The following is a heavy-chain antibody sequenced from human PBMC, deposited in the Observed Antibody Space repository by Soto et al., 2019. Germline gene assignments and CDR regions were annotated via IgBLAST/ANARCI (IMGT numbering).Heavy chain of an antibody. CDR1: GYTFTSYG. V-gene: IGHV1-18*01. D-gene: IGHD6-13*01. Sequence: ASVKVSCKASGYTFTSYGISWVRQAPGQGLEWMGWISAYNGNTNYAQKLQGRVTMTTDTSTSTAYMELRSLRSDDTAVYYCARVSTSGRQKLYLSYYYYYGMDVWGQGTTVTVSS. CDR2: ISAYNGNT. CDR3: ARVSTSGRQKLYLSYYYYYGMDV. J-gene: IGHJ6*02.